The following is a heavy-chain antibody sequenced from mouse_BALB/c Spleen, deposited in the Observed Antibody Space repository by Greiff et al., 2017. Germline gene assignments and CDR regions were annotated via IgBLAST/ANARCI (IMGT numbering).Heavy chain of an antibody. CDR2: INPGSGGT. J-gene: IGHJ4*01. Sequence: QVQLQQSGAELVRPGTSVKVSCKASGYAFTNYLIEWVKQRPGQGLEWIGVINPGSGGTNYNEKFKGKATLTADKSSSTAYMQLSSLTSDDSAVYFCARWDGNYPHAMDYWGQGTSVTVSS. CDR1: GYAFTNYL. V-gene: IGHV1-54*01. D-gene: IGHD2-1*01. CDR3: ARWDGNYPHAMDY.